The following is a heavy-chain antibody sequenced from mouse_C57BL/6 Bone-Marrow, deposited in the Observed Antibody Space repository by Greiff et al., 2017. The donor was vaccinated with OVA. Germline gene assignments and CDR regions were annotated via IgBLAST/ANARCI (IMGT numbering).Heavy chain of an antibody. Sequence: QVQLQQSGPGLVQPSQSLSITCTVSGFSLTSYGVHWVRQSPGKGLEWLGVIWSGGSTDYNAAFISRLSISKDNSKSQVFFKMNSLQADDTAIYYCARRDSYWGQGTLVTVSA. J-gene: IGHJ3*01. CDR3: ARRDSY. V-gene: IGHV2-2*01. CDR1: GFSLTSYG. D-gene: IGHD3-3*01. CDR2: IWSGGST.